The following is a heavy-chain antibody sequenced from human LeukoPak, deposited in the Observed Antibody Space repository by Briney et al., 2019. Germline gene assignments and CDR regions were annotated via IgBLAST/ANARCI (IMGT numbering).Heavy chain of an antibody. CDR3: TRGSGGNSPFDY. CDR2: INTDGSST. Sequence: PGGSLRLSCATSGFTFSNSWIHWVRQTPGKGLVWVSRINTDGSSTSYADSVKGRFTISRDNAENTLYLQMNSLRAEDTAVYYCTRGSGGNSPFDYWGQGTLVTVSS. D-gene: IGHD4-23*01. V-gene: IGHV3-74*01. CDR1: GFTFSNSW. J-gene: IGHJ4*02.